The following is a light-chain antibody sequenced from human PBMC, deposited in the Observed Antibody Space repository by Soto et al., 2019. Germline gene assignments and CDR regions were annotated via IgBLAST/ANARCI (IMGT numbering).Light chain of an antibody. CDR2: DVS. V-gene: IGLV2-8*01. Sequence: QSVLTQPPSASGSPGQSVTISCTGTSSDVGGYNYVSWYQQHPGKAPKLMIYDVSKRPSGVPDRFSGSKSGNTASLTVSGLQAEDEAEYYCSSYAGRNNLVFGGGTKLTVL. CDR1: SSDVGGYNY. CDR3: SSYAGRNNLV. J-gene: IGLJ2*01.